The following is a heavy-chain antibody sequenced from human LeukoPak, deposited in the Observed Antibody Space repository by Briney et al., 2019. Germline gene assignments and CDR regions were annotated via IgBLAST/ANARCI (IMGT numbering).Heavy chain of an antibody. D-gene: IGHD6-19*01. CDR3: ARPYNSGWYGDFDY. J-gene: IGHJ4*02. V-gene: IGHV3-30-3*01. Sequence: PGRSLRLSCAASGFSFSSYAMHWVRQAPGKGLGWVAVISYDGTNKYYADSVKGRFTISRDNSKNTLYLQMNNLRAGDTAVYYCARPYNSGWYGDFDYWGQGTLVTVSS. CDR2: ISYDGTNK. CDR1: GFSFSSYA.